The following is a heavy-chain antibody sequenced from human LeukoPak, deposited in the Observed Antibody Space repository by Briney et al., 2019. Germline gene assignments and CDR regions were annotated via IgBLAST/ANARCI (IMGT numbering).Heavy chain of an antibody. D-gene: IGHD4-11*01. V-gene: IGHV3-7*01. CDR1: GFDFSSYW. J-gene: IGHJ4*02. CDR3: ASQAYSNFDY. Sequence: GGSLRLSCAASGFDFSSYWMSWVRQAPGKGLEWAANIKRDGSAEGYVDSVKGRFTISRDNAKNSLYLQMNSLTAVDTSVYYCASQAYSNFDYWGQGTLVTVSS. CDR2: IKRDGSAE.